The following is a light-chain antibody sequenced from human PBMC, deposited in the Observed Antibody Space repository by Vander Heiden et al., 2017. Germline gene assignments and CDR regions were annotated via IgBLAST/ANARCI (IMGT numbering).Light chain of an antibody. CDR2: EAS. CDR3: QQRSNWPPT. V-gene: IGKV3-11*01. J-gene: IGKJ3*01. Sequence: EIVLTQSPASLSLSPGERATISCRASQSISNYLVWYQQKSGQPPRLLMFEASNRATGIPSRFSGSGSGTDFTLTISSLEPEDFAVYYCQQRSNWPPTFGPGTKVDIK. CDR1: QSISNY.